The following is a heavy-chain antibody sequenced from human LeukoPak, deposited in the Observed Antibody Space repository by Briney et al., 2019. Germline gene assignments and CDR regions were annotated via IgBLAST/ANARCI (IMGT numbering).Heavy chain of an antibody. D-gene: IGHD3-16*01. V-gene: IGHV3-33*03. CDR3: AKGMLNYYYMDA. Sequence: GGSLRLSCVASGFSLSRFGMHWVRQAPGRELEWLTVISYNGADIEYSDSVKGRFTISRDNSKKTLYLQMSSLRVEDTAVYYCAKGMLNYYYMDAWGKGTTVTVSS. CDR2: ISYNGADI. J-gene: IGHJ6*03. CDR1: GFSLSRFG.